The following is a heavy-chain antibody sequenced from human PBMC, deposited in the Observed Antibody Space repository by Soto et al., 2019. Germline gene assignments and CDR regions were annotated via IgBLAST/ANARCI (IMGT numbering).Heavy chain of an antibody. CDR3: ARDSRRITMVRGVSPPNSYYYSYYAMDV. D-gene: IGHD3-10*01. J-gene: IGHJ6*02. Sequence: ASVKVSCKASGYTFTGYYMHWVRQAPGQGLEWMGWINPNSGGTNYAQKFQGWVTMTRDTSISTAYMELSRLRSDDTAVYYCARDSRRITMVRGVSPPNSYYYSYYAMDVWGQGTSVTLSS. CDR1: GYTFTGYY. CDR2: INPNSGGT. V-gene: IGHV1-2*04.